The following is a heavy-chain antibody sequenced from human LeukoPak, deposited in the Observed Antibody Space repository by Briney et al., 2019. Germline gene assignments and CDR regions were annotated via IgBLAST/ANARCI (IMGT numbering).Heavy chain of an antibody. D-gene: IGHD5-24*01. V-gene: IGHV4-34*01. CDR3: ARGRDRSKAGDL. Sequence: SETLSLTCTVHGGSCDDYYCSWIRQPPGKGLEWIGEIHPSGIFYYNSSLMSRVTISIDTSKSQFSLRLTSVTAADTAFYYCARGRDRSKAGDLWGQGSLVTVSS. CDR2: IHPSGIF. J-gene: IGHJ5*02. CDR1: GGSCDDYY.